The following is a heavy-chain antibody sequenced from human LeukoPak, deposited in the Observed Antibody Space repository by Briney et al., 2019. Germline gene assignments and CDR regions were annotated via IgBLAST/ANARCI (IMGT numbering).Heavy chain of an antibody. D-gene: IGHD2-21*02. CDR2: ISGYNGNT. Sequence: ASVKVSCKASGYTFSSYGISWVRQAPGQGLEWMGWISGYNGNTNYAQNLRGRVTMTTGTSTSTAYMELRSLRSDDTAVYYCARGLGVVTAQSEQPKPRYFDLWGRGTQVTVSS. V-gene: IGHV1-18*01. J-gene: IGHJ2*01. CDR1: GYTFSSYG. CDR3: ARGLGVVTAQSEQPKPRYFDL.